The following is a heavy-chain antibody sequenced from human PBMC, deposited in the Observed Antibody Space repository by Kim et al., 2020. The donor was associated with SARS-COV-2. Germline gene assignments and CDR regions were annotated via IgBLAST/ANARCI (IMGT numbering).Heavy chain of an antibody. CDR3: ASEGYSSSPTPVY. Sequence: GGSLRLSCAASGFTFSSYEMNWVRQAPGKGLEWVSYISSSGSTIYYADSVKGRFTISRDNAKNSLYLQMNSLRAEDTAVYYCASEGYSSSPTPVYWGQGTLVTVSS. D-gene: IGHD6-6*01. CDR2: ISSSGSTI. J-gene: IGHJ4*02. V-gene: IGHV3-48*03. CDR1: GFTFSSYE.